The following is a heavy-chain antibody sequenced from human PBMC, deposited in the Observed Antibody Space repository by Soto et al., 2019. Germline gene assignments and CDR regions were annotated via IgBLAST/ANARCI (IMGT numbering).Heavy chain of an antibody. Sequence: NPSETLSLTCTVSGGSISSYYWSWIRQPPGKGPEWIGYIYYSGSTNYNPSLKSRVTISVDTSKNQFSLKLSSVTAADTAVYYCARGIPYYYDSSGYYDLGAFDIWGQGTMVTVSS. CDR2: IYYSGST. CDR1: GGSISSYY. V-gene: IGHV4-59*01. D-gene: IGHD3-22*01. CDR3: ARGIPYYYDSSGYYDLGAFDI. J-gene: IGHJ3*02.